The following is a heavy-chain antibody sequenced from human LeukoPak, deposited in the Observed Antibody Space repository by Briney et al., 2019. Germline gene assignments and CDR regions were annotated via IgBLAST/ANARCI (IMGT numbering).Heavy chain of an antibody. Sequence: SETLSLTCAVYGGSFSGYYWSWIRQPPGKGLEWIGEINHSGSTNYNPSLKSRVTISVDTSKNQFSLKLSSVTAADTAVYYCARSRFYFDYWGQGTLVTVSS. CDR3: ARSRFYFDY. CDR2: INHSGST. J-gene: IGHJ4*02. V-gene: IGHV4-34*01. CDR1: GGSFSGYY.